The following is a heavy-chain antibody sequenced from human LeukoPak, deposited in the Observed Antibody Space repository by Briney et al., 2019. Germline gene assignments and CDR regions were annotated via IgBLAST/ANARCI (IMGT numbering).Heavy chain of an antibody. CDR3: VKLRTGTATNFDY. D-gene: IGHD1-1*01. J-gene: IGHJ4*02. Sequence: GGSLRLSCAASGFTFSSYAMSWVRQAPGKGRGWVSGISGAGGSTYYADSVKGRFTISRDNSKDTLYLQMNSLRAEDTAIYYCVKLRTGTATNFDYWGQGTLVTVSS. CDR1: GFTFSSYA. V-gene: IGHV3-23*01. CDR2: ISGAGGST.